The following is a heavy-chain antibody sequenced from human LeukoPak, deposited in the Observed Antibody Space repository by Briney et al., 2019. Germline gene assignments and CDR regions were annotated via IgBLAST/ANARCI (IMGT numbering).Heavy chain of an antibody. D-gene: IGHD6-19*01. J-gene: IGHJ5*02. V-gene: IGHV1-2*02. Sequence: ASVKVSCKASGYTVTGYYLHWVRQAPGQGLEWMGWINPISGVTGSAQKFQGRVTMTRDKSISTVYMELSRLTSDDTAIYFCARVGSSGWYHWFDPWGQGTLVTVSS. CDR2: INPISGVT. CDR3: ARVGSSGWYHWFDP. CDR1: GYTVTGYY.